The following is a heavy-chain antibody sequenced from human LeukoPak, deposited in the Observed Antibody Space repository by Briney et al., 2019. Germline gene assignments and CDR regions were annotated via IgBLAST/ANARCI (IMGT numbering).Heavy chain of an antibody. CDR3: ARGRWFGELSPAAFDT. V-gene: IGHV3-11*01. Sequence: PGGSLRLSCTASGFTFVDYFMNWVRQAPGKGLEWISDINVSGSTIHYADSVRGRFTISRDNAKKSLYLQLNSIRAEDTAVYYCARGRWFGELSPAAFDTWGQGTVVTVS. D-gene: IGHD3-10*01. CDR1: GFTFVDYF. CDR2: INVSGSTI. J-gene: IGHJ3*02.